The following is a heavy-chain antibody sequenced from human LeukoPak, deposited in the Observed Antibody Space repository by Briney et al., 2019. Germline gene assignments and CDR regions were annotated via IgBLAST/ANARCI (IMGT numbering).Heavy chain of an antibody. J-gene: IGHJ4*02. V-gene: IGHV3-49*03. CDR3: TRAGHVLLWFGELSNFDY. CDR1: AFTLGDYA. CDR2: IRSKAYGGTT. D-gene: IGHD3-10*01. Sequence: GRSLILSSIAAAFTLGDYAMRWFSPAAGSLLEWVGFIRSKAYGGTTEYAASVKGRFTISRDDSNSIAYLQMHSMKTEDTAVYYCTRAGHVLLWFGELSNFDYWGQGTLVTVSS.